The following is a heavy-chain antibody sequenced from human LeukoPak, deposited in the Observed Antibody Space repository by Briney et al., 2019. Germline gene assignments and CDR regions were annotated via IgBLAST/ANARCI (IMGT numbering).Heavy chain of an antibody. CDR3: AYGGDAYKTGY. Sequence: KPSGTLSLTCTVSGGSINRNYWNWIRQPPGKGLEWIGCMYYSGSTNYNPSLKSRVTISLDTSKNQFSLKLSSVTAADTAVYYCAYGGDAYKTGYWGQGTLVTVSS. CDR1: GGSINRNY. J-gene: IGHJ4*02. D-gene: IGHD5-24*01. V-gene: IGHV4-59*01. CDR2: MYYSGST.